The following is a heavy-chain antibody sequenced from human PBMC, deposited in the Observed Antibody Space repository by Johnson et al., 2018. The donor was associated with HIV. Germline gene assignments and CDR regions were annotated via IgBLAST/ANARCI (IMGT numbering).Heavy chain of an antibody. Sequence: VQLVESGGGLVKPGGSLRLSCTVSGFTFSNAWMNWVRQAPRKGLEWVGRIKSKSDGGTTDYAAPVKGRFTISRDNSRKTLYLQMSNLRTEETAVYYCAKGEAQDGWIQLQSYAFDFWGRGTMVTVSS. V-gene: IGHV3-15*01. CDR1: GFTFSNAW. CDR2: IKSKSDGGTT. J-gene: IGHJ3*01. CDR3: AKGEAQDGWIQLQSYAFDF. D-gene: IGHD5-18*01.